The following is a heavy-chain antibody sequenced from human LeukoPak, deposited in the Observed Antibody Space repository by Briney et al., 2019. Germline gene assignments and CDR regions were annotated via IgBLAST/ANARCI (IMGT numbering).Heavy chain of an antibody. CDR2: INHSGST. J-gene: IGHJ3*02. V-gene: IGHV4-34*01. CDR3: ARGMRSSGYRMSRDAFDI. Sequence: SETLSLTCAVYGGSFGGYYWSWLRQPPGKGLVWIGEINHSGSTNYNPSLKSRVTISVDTSKNQFSLKLSSVPAADTAVYYCARGMRSSGYRMSRDAFDIWGQGTMVSVSS. CDR1: GGSFGGYY. D-gene: IGHD3-22*01.